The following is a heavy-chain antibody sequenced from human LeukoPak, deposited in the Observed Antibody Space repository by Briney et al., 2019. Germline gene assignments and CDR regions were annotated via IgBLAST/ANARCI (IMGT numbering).Heavy chain of an antibody. J-gene: IGHJ4*02. V-gene: IGHV1-2*06. CDR3: ARETITGLDY. CDR2: INPNSGGT. Sequence: ASVKVSCKASGYSFTGYYMHWVRQAPGQGLEWMGRINPNSGGTNYAQEFQGRVTMTRDKSISTAYMELSRLRSDGAAVYYCARETITGLDYWGQGTLVTVSS. CDR1: GYSFTGYY. D-gene: IGHD1-20*01.